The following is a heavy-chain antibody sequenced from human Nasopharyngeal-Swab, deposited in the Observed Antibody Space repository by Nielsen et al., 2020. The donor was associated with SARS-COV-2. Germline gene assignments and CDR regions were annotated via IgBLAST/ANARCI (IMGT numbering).Heavy chain of an antibody. Sequence: TPSLTRAVYGGSLSGYYWSWIRQPPGKGLEWIGEINHSGSTNYNPSLKSRVTISVDTSKNQFSLKLSSVTAADTAVYYCADRSGYVPGGWFDPWGQGTLVTVSS. V-gene: IGHV4-34*01. CDR3: ADRSGYVPGGWFDP. J-gene: IGHJ5*02. CDR2: INHSGST. CDR1: GGSLSGYY. D-gene: IGHD5-12*01.